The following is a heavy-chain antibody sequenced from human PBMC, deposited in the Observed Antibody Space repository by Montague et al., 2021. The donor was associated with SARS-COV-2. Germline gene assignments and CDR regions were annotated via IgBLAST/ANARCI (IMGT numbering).Heavy chain of an antibody. CDR2: INHSGSA. CDR3: ARVRYYGSGTSLGMDV. D-gene: IGHD3-10*01. V-gene: IGHV4-34*01. J-gene: IGHJ6*02. Sequence: SETLSLTCAVSGGSFNGYYWSWIRQPPGKGLEWIGEINHSGSANYNPSLKSRVTISVDTSKNQFSLKLSSVTAADTAVYYCARVRYYGSGTSLGMDVWGQGTTVTVSS. CDR1: GGSFNGYY.